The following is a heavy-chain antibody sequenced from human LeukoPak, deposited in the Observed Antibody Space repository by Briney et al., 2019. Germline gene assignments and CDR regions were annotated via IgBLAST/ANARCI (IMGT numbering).Heavy chain of an antibody. CDR1: GGSISSYY. CDR3: ARELATYCSGGSCPFDP. D-gene: IGHD2-15*01. J-gene: IGHJ5*02. V-gene: IGHV4-59*01. Sequence: SETLSLTCTVSGGSISSYYWSWIRQPPGKGLEWIGYIYYSGSTNYNPSLKSRVTISVDTSKNQFSLKLSSVTAADTAVYYCARELATYCSGGSCPFDPWGQGTLVTVSS. CDR2: IYYSGST.